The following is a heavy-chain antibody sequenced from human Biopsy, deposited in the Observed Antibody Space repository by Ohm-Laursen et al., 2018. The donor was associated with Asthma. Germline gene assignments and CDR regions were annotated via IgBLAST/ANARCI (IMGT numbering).Heavy chain of an antibody. J-gene: IGHJ4*02. CDR3: ARDVMEWYLPAFDF. Sequence: SLRLSCAASGFTFSSYGIHWVRQAPGKGLEWVAVGGSYYDGGLKYYADSVNGRFTVSRDDSKNTLYLQMNSLRPDDTTVYYCARDVMEWYLPAFDFWGQGTLVTVSS. V-gene: IGHV3-30*19. D-gene: IGHD3-3*01. CDR1: GFTFSSYG. CDR2: GGSYYDGGLK.